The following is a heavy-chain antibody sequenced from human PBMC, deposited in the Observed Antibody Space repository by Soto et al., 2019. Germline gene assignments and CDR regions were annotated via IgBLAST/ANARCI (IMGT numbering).Heavy chain of an antibody. V-gene: IGHV4-30-4*01. J-gene: IGHJ1*01. CDR1: GASVNTGDHY. Sequence: VQLQGSGPGLVKPSQTLSLTCTVSGASVNTGDHYWSYIRQPPGKGLEWFGYIFYSGDTYYNPSLKSRATISLNTSRNQFSLTLTSVTDADTAVYYCVGTGTTDDFWGQGTLVTVSS. CDR2: IFYSGDT. D-gene: IGHD1-7*01. CDR3: VGTGTTDDF.